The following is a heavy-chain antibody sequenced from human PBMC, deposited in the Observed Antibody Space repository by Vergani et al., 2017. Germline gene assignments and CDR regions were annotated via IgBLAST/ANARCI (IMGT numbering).Heavy chain of an antibody. CDR2: INPSGGST. CDR3: ARGTTVTTGYFDL. D-gene: IGHD4-17*01. J-gene: IGHJ2*01. V-gene: IGHV1-46*03. Sequence: QVQLVQSGAEVKKPGASVKVSCKASGYPFTSYYMHWVRQAPGQELEWMGIINPSGGSTSYAQKFQGRVTMTRDTSTSTVYMELSSLRSEDTAVYYCARGTTVTTGYFDLWGRGTLVTVSS. CDR1: GYPFTSYY.